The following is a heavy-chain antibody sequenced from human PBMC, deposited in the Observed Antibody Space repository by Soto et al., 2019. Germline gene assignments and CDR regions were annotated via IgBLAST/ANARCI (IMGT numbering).Heavy chain of an antibody. CDR3: AREGHYSRGWYDAFDI. D-gene: IGHD6-19*01. CDR2: INAGNGNT. V-gene: IGHV1-3*01. J-gene: IGHJ3*02. Sequence: QVQLVQSGAEVKKPGASVKVSCKASGYTFTSYAMHWVRQAPGQRLEWMGWINAGNGNTKYSQKFQGRVTITRDTSASTAYMELSSLRSEDTAVYYCAREGHYSRGWYDAFDIWGQGTMVTVSS. CDR1: GYTFTSYA.